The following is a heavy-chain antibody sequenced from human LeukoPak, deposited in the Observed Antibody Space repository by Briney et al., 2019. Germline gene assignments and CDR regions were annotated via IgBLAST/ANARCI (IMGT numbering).Heavy chain of an antibody. CDR2: ISDSGGSI. D-gene: IGHD2-15*01. V-gene: IGHV3-23*01. CDR1: GFTFSSYA. CDR3: ANQPSKYCTGGSCYVVY. Sequence: QPGGSLRLSCEASGFTFSSYAMSWVRQAPGKGLEWVSGISDSGGSIYYADSVKGRFTISRDNSKNTLYLQMNSLRAEDTAIYYCANQPSKYCTGGSCYVVYWGQGTLVTVSS. J-gene: IGHJ4*02.